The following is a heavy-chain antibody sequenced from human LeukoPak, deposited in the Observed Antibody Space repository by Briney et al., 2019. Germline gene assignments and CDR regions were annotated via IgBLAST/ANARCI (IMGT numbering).Heavy chain of an antibody. Sequence: PSETLSLTCTVSGGSISSSSYYWGWIRQPPGKGLEWIGSIYYSGSTYYNPSLKSRVTISVDTSKNQFSLKLSSVTAADTAVYYYARQQLDYGDYCWFDPWGQGTLVTVSS. J-gene: IGHJ5*02. V-gene: IGHV4-39*07. CDR1: GGSISSSSYY. D-gene: IGHD4-17*01. CDR2: IYYSGST. CDR3: ARQQLDYGDYCWFDP.